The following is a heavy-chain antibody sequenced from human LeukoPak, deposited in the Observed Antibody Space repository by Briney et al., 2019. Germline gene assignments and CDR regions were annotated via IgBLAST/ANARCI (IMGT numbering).Heavy chain of an antibody. CDR2: IYYSGTT. V-gene: IGHV4-59*01. Sequence: PSETLSLTCTVSGGSIGTYSWNWIRQPPGKGLEWIGYIYYSGTTNYNPSLKSRVTISVDTSKNQFSLTLSSVTAADTAVYYCARGVYIAAAQYGYWGQGTLVTVSS. D-gene: IGHD6-13*01. J-gene: IGHJ4*02. CDR1: GGSIGTYS. CDR3: ARGVYIAAAQYGY.